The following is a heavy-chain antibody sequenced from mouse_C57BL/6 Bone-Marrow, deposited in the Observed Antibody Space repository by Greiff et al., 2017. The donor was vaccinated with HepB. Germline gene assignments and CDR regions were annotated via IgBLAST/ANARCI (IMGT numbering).Heavy chain of an antibody. V-gene: IGHV1-18*01. D-gene: IGHD1-1*01. Sequence: EVQLQQSGPELVKPGASVKIPCKASGYTFTDYNMDWVKQSHGKSLEWIGDINPNNGGTIYNQKFKGKATLTVDKSSSTAYMELRSLTSEDTAVYYCARTPLTTVVQYYFDYWGQGTTLTVSS. CDR3: ARTPLTTVVQYYFDY. CDR2: INPNNGGT. CDR1: GYTFTDYN. J-gene: IGHJ2*01.